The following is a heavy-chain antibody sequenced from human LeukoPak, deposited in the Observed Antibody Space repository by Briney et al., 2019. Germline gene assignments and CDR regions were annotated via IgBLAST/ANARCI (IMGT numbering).Heavy chain of an antibody. CDR2: HSHSGSA. CDR3: ARYQTGTMFAV. CDR1: GASINSDTYY. D-gene: IGHD1/OR15-1a*01. J-gene: IGHJ4*02. Sequence: SETLSLTCTVSGASINSDTYYWGWIRQPPGKGLEWIGTHSHSGSAYYNPSLRSRITMSLDTSENQLSLKSYSVTAADTAIYYCARYQTGTMFAVWGQGTLVTISS. V-gene: IGHV4-39*07.